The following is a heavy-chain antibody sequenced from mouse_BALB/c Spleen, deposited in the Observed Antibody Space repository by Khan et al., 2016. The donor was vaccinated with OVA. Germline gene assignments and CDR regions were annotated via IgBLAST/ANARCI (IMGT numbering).Heavy chain of an antibody. CDR3: ARRGYDEAWFAY. D-gene: IGHD2-2*01. Sequence: EVELVESGGDLVKPGGSLKLSCAASGFTFSNYGMSWVRQTPDKRLEWVATITNGGSYTYYPDSVKGRFTISSDNAKNTLYLQMSSLKSEDTDMYYWARRGYDEAWFAYWGQGTLVTVSA. CDR2: ITNGGSYT. CDR1: GFTFSNYG. J-gene: IGHJ3*01. V-gene: IGHV5-6*01.